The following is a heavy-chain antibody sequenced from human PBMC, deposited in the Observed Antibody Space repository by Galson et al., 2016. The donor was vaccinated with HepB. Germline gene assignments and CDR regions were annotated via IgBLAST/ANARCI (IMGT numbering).Heavy chain of an antibody. CDR1: GFTFSTHA. J-gene: IGHJ4*02. D-gene: IGHD5-18*01. V-gene: IGHV3-23*01. CDR2: ISGTGSRR. Sequence: SLRLSCAASGFTFSTHAMSWARQAPGKGLEWVSAISGTGSRRDYADSVKGRFTISRDNLKNTVHLQMDSLRAEDTALYYCATSNSYGYVHWGQGALVNDSS. CDR3: ATSNSYGYVH.